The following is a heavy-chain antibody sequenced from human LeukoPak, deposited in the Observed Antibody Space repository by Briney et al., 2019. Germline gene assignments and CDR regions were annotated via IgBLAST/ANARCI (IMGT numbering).Heavy chain of an antibody. J-gene: IGHJ4*02. CDR2: IYSGGST. Sequence: GVSLTLSCAASGFTVSSNYMSWVRQAPGKGLEWVSFIYSGGSTYYTDSVKGLFTIPRDNSKNTLSLHMNTLRAEDTSVYYCARGSCSGGRCYLGWGQGSLVTVSS. V-gene: IGHV3-53*01. CDR1: GFTVSSNY. D-gene: IGHD2-15*01. CDR3: ARGSCSGGRCYLG.